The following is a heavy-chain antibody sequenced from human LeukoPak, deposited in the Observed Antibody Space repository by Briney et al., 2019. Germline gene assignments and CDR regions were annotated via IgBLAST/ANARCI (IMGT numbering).Heavy chain of an antibody. CDR1: GGSISSYY. CDR3: ARLDDYGDYRWYFDL. V-gene: IGHV4-59*08. J-gene: IGHJ2*01. D-gene: IGHD4-17*01. CDR2: IYYTEST. Sequence: SETLSLTCTVSGGSISSYYWSWIRQPPGKGLEWIGYIYYTESTNYNPSLKSRVTISVDTSKNQFSLKLSSVTAADAAVYYCARLDDYGDYRWYFDLWGRGTLATVSS.